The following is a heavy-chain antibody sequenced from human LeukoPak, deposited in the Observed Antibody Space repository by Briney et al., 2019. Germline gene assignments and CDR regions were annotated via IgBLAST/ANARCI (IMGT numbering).Heavy chain of an antibody. J-gene: IGHJ3*02. CDR3: TRLERPFDI. D-gene: IGHD6-25*01. CDR2: IRSKANSYAT. CDR1: GFTFSGSA. Sequence: GGSLRLSCAASGFTFSGSAMHWVRQASGKGLEWVGRIRSKANSYATAYAASVKGRFTISRDDSKNTAYLQMNSLKTEDMAVYYCTRLERPFDIWGQGTMVTVSS. V-gene: IGHV3-73*01.